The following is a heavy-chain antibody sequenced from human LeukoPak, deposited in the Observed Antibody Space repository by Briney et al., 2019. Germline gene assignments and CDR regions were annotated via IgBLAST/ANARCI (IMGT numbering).Heavy chain of an antibody. CDR3: TRASSGRRDN. V-gene: IGHV1-8*01. D-gene: IGHD6-19*01. Sequence: GSVKVSCKASGYTFTSCDINWVRQATGQGLEWMGWMNPNSGNTGYGQSFQGRITMTRDISIGTAYMELSNLTSEDTAIYYCTRASSGRRDNWGQGTLVTVSA. J-gene: IGHJ4*02. CDR1: GYTFTSCD. CDR2: MNPNSGNT.